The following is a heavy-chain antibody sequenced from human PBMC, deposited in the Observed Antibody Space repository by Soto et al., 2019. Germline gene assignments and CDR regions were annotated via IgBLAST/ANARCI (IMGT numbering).Heavy chain of an antibody. J-gene: IGHJ5*02. CDR3: ARELPPDL. CDR2: LWSDGLS. V-gene: IGHV3-53*01. D-gene: IGHD2-15*01. CDR1: GFTVSSNY. Sequence: PGGSLRLSCAASGFTVSSNYMTWVRQAPGKGLEWVAILWSDGLSYYYDSVKGRFTISRDNSKNTLYHQRNSLRAEDSAVYYCARELPPDLWGQGTLVTVSS.